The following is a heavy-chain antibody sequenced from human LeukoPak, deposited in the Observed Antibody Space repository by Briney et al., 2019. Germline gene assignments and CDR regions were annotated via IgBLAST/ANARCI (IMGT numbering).Heavy chain of an antibody. CDR2: INPCGGST. CDR1: GYTFISYY. D-gene: IGHD3-16*01. V-gene: IGHV1-46*01. J-gene: IGHJ3*02. Sequence: ASVKVSCKTSGYTFISYYMHWVRQARGQGLEWLGIINPCGGSTSYAQKFQGRVTMTRDMSTSTVYMELSSLRSEDTAVYYCARDPPYDYIWGSARDAFDIWGQGTMVTVSS. CDR3: ARDPPYDYIWGSARDAFDI.